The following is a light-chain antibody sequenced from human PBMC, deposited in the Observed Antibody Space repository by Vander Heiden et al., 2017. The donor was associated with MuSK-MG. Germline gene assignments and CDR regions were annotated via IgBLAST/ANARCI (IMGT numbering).Light chain of an antibody. Sequence: DIQMTQSPSSLSASVGSRVTITCRSSQSISNYLSWFQKKPGKAPKLLIYAASSLQSGVPSRFSGSGSGTDFTLTISSLQPEDFATYYCHQSYSTPRTFGQGTKVEIK. CDR2: AAS. CDR3: HQSYSTPRT. CDR1: QSISNY. V-gene: IGKV1-39*01. J-gene: IGKJ1*01.